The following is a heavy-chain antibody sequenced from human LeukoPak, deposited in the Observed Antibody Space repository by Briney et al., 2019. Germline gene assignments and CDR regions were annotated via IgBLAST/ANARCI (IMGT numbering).Heavy chain of an antibody. Sequence: PGGSLRLSCAASGFTFSSYGMHWVRQAPGKGLEWVAVISYDGSNKYYADSVKGRFTISRDNSKNTLYLQMNSLRAEDTAVYYCAKGDGATGTAPFDYWGQGTLVTVSS. CDR2: ISYDGSNK. CDR1: GFTFSSYG. D-gene: IGHD1-1*01. J-gene: IGHJ4*02. CDR3: AKGDGATGTAPFDY. V-gene: IGHV3-30*18.